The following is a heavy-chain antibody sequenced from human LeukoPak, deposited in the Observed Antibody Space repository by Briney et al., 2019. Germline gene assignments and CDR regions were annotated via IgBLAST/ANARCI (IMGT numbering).Heavy chain of an antibody. J-gene: IGHJ3*02. V-gene: IGHV4-59*01. CDR1: GGSISSYY. Sequence: SETLSLTCTVSGGSISSYYWSWIRQPPGKGLEWIGYIYYSGSTNYNPSLKSRATISVDTSKNQFSLKLSSVTAADTAVYYCARHAYCGGDCYSRPRAFDIWGQGTMVTVSS. CDR2: IYYSGST. D-gene: IGHD2-21*02. CDR3: ARHAYCGGDCYSRPRAFDI.